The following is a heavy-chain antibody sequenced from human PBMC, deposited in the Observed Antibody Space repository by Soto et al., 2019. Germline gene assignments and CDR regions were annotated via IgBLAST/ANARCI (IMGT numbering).Heavy chain of an antibody. CDR3: ASDSPVRVEREEGYDYGMDV. Sequence: QVQLVQSGAEVKKPGASVKVSCKASGYTFTSYYMHWVRLAPGQGFEWMGIINPSGGSTSYAQKFQVRVTLPRDTSTSPVSVYLSSLRSEDTDVYYCASDSPVRVEREEGYDYGMDVWGQGATVTVSS. CDR1: GYTFTSYY. CDR2: INPSGGST. J-gene: IGHJ6*02. V-gene: IGHV1-46*01. D-gene: IGHD3-10*01.